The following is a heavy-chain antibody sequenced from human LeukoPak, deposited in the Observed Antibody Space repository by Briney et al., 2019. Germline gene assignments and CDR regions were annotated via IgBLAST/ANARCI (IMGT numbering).Heavy chain of an antibody. CDR2: ISAYNGNT. CDR1: GYIFTNYG. CDR3: ARAGYSRFVDDLDY. J-gene: IGHJ4*02. D-gene: IGHD1-26*01. Sequence: ASVKVSFKASGYIFTNYGINWVRQAPGQGLEWMGWISAYNGNTKYTQKLQDRVTMTTDTSTSTAYMELKTLRSDDTAVYFCARAGYSRFVDDLDYWGQGTLVTVSS. V-gene: IGHV1-18*01.